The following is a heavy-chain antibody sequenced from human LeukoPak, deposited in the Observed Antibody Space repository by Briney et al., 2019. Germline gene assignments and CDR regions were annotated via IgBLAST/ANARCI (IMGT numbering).Heavy chain of an antibody. D-gene: IGHD1-7*01. V-gene: IGHV1-69*05. CDR2: IIPIFGTA. Sequence: ASVKVSCKASGGTFSSYAISWVRQAPGQGLEWMGGIIPIFGTANYAQKFQGRVTITTDESTSTAYMELSSLRSQDTAVYYCATGAYNWNYDAFDIWGQGTMVTVSS. CDR3: ATGAYNWNYDAFDI. J-gene: IGHJ3*02. CDR1: GGTFSSYA.